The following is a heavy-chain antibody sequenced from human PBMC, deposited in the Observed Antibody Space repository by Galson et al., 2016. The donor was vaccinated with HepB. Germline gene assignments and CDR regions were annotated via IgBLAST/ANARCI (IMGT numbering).Heavy chain of an antibody. CDR3: ARGSLVRGPIKTDFGY. CDR1: GFRFSSYG. Sequence: SLRLSCASSGFRFSSYGMYWVRQAPGKGLEWVAVIHYDGSQRGHADSVKGRFTISRDNSRDTLYLQMNSLRAEDTALYFCARGSLVRGPIKTDFGYWGQGTLVTVS. V-gene: IGHV3-30*12. J-gene: IGHJ4*02. D-gene: IGHD3-10*01. CDR2: IHYDGSQR.